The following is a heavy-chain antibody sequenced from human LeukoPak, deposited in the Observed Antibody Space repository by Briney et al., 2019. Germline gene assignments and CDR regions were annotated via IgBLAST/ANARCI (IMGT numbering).Heavy chain of an antibody. CDR1: GYTFTGYY. V-gene: IGHV1-2*04. CDR3: ARGRESLAAASYYGMDV. J-gene: IGHJ6*02. D-gene: IGHD6-13*01. CDR2: INPNSGGT. Sequence: ASVKVSCKASGYTFTGYYMHWMRQAPGQGLEWMGWINPNSGGTNYAQKFQGWVTMTRDTSISTAYMELSRLRSDDTAVYYCARGRESLAAASYYGMDVWGQGTTVTVSS.